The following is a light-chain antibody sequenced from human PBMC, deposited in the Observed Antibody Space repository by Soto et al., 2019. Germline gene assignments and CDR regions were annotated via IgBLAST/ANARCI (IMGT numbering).Light chain of an antibody. CDR3: QQYSSYPWT. Sequence: DIQMTQSPSTLSASVGDRVTITCRASQRISSWLAWYQQKPGKAPKLLIYTASSLETGVPSRFSGSGSGAEFTLTISSLQPDDFATYYCQQYSSYPWTFGQGTKVEIK. J-gene: IGKJ1*01. CDR2: TAS. CDR1: QRISSW. V-gene: IGKV1-5*03.